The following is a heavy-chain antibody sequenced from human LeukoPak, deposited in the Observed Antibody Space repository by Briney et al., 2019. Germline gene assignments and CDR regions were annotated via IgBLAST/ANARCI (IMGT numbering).Heavy chain of an antibody. D-gene: IGHD4-17*01. CDR1: GGSISSSSYY. Sequence: SETLPFTCTVSGGSISSSSYYWGWIRQPPGKGLEWIGSIYYSGSTYYNPSLKSRVTISVDTSKNQFSLKLSSVTAADTAVYYCARRVPYGDLYFDYWGQGTLVTVSS. CDR2: IYYSGST. V-gene: IGHV4-39*01. CDR3: ARRVPYGDLYFDY. J-gene: IGHJ4*02.